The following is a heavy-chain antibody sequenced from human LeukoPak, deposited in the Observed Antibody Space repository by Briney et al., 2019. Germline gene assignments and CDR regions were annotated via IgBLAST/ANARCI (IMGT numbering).Heavy chain of an antibody. V-gene: IGHV3-53*01. J-gene: IGHJ4*02. CDR2: IYSDNT. Sequence: GGSLRLSCTVSGFTVSTNSMSWVRQAPGKGLEWVSFIYSDNTHYSDSVKGRFTISRDNSKNTLYLQMNSLRAEDTAAYYCARRAGAYSHPYDYWGQGTLVTVSS. D-gene: IGHD4/OR15-4a*01. CDR3: ARRAGAYSHPYDY. CDR1: GFTVSTNS.